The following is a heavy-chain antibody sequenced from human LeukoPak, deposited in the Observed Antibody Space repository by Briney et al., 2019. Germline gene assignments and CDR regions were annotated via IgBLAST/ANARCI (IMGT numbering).Heavy chain of an antibody. CDR2: IYYSGTT. Sequence: SETLSLTCTVSGGSTSSSSYYWGWIRQPPGKGLEWIGSIYYSGTTYYSPSLESRVSISVDTSKNQVSLKVTSVTAADTAVYYCARHVRIAAAGLSDYWGQGTLVTVSS. J-gene: IGHJ4*02. D-gene: IGHD6-13*01. V-gene: IGHV4-39*01. CDR1: GGSTSSSSYY. CDR3: ARHVRIAAAGLSDY.